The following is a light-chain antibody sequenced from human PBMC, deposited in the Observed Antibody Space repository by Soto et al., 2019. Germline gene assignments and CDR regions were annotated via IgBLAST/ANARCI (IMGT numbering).Light chain of an antibody. Sequence: QSVLTQPPSASGSPGQSVAISCTGTSSDVGGYDYVSWYQQHPGKAPKLMIYDVSKRPSGVPDRFSGSKSGNTAPLTVSGLQAEDEADYYCSSYAGTYIVFGTGTKLTVL. CDR2: DVS. J-gene: IGLJ1*01. CDR1: SSDVGGYDY. CDR3: SSYAGTYIV. V-gene: IGLV2-8*01.